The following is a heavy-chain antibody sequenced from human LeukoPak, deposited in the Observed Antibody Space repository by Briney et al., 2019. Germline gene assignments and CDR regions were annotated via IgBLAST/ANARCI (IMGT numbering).Heavy chain of an antibody. CDR2: IKHDGSEK. V-gene: IGHV3-7*02. Sequence: GGSLRLSCAASGYTFSDYWMNWVRQAPGKGLEWVANIKHDGSEKYHVGSVQGRFTISRDNAKKSLYLEMNSLKAEHAAVHYGARGLGTALPSWSNTRVFDYWGQGILVTVSS. CDR3: ARGLGTALPSWSNTRVFDY. D-gene: IGHD3-3*01. J-gene: IGHJ4*02. CDR1: GYTFSDYW.